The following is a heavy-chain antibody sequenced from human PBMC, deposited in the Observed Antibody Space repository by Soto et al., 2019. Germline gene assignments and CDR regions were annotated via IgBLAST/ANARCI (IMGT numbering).Heavy chain of an antibody. V-gene: IGHV1-3*01. CDR1: GYTFTTYA. CDR3: ARGVGLYSHYDY. CDR2: INAGNGNT. Sequence: QVQLVQSGAEVKKPGASVKVSCKASGYTFTTYAMHWVRQAPGQRLEWMGWINAGNGNTKYSQKFQGRVTITRDTSATTAYMDLSSLSSEATAVYYCARGVGLYSHYDYWGQGTLVTVSS. J-gene: IGHJ4*02. D-gene: IGHD2-2*02.